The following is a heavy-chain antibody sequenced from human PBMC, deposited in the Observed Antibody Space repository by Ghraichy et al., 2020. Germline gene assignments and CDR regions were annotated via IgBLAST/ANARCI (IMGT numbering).Heavy chain of an antibody. CDR3: AKDACGSSGGSCYSWDY. CDR1: GFTFDDYA. D-gene: IGHD2-15*01. J-gene: IGHJ4*02. Sequence: GGSLRLSCAASGFTFDDYAMHWVRQAPGKGLEWVSLISWDGGSTYYADSVKGRFTISRDNSKNSLYLQMNSLRAEDTALYYCAKDACGSSGGSCYSWDYWGQGTLVTVSS. V-gene: IGHV3-43D*04. CDR2: ISWDGGST.